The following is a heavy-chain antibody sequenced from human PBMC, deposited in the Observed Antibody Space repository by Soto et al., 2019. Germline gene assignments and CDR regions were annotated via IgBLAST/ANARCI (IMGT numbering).Heavy chain of an antibody. Sequence: QVQLQESGPGLVKPSDTLSLTCGVSGASISSDNWWVWIRQPPGKGLEWVGYLFSTGHTVYNPSLKSRVSMSVDTSNNQFSLRLNSVTALDTAVYFCASKPNSLYYFDFWGQGTLVAVSS. CDR2: LFSTGHT. D-gene: IGHD5-18*01. CDR1: GASISSDNW. V-gene: IGHV4-28*01. CDR3: ASKPNSLYYFDF. J-gene: IGHJ4*02.